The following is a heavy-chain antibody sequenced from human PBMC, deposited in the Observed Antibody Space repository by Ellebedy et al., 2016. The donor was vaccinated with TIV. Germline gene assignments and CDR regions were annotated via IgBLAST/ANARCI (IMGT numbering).Heavy chain of an antibody. J-gene: IGHJ4*02. CDR3: AREAGPTGYFDY. V-gene: IGHV3-64*02. CDR1: GFTFSSYA. CDR2: ISDNGRSK. D-gene: IGHD1-14*01. Sequence: GESLKISCEVSGFTFSSYAMQWVRQAPGKGLEHVAGISDNGRSKYYGDSVKGRFAISRDNSRNILYLQMGRLRGDDMAVYFCAREAGPTGYFDYWGRGTPVTVSS.